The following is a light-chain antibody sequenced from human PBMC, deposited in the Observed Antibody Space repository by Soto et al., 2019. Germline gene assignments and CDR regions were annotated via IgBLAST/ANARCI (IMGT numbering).Light chain of an antibody. CDR1: QSVSNNY. Sequence: DIVLTQSPATLSLSPGESATLSCRASQSVSNNYVAWYQQKPGQTPRLVIYHASNRATGIPDRLTGGGSGTEFTLVISRLEPEDFAVYYCQQYGFSPPVTFGQGTRLDIK. CDR2: HAS. J-gene: IGKJ5*01. CDR3: QQYGFSPPVT. V-gene: IGKV3-20*01.